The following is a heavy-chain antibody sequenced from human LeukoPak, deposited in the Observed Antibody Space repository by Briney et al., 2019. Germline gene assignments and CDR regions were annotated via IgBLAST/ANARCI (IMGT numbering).Heavy chain of an antibody. V-gene: IGHV1-24*01. J-gene: IGHJ5*02. CDR2: FDPEDGET. CDR3: ATDPLYCSSTSCYDWFDP. Sequence: ASVKVSCKVSGYTLTELSMHWVRQAPGKGREWMGGFDPEDGETIYAQKFQGRVTMTEDTSTDTAYMGLSSLRSEDTAVYYCATDPLYCSSTSCYDWFDPWGQGTLVTVSS. D-gene: IGHD2-2*01. CDR1: GYTLTELS.